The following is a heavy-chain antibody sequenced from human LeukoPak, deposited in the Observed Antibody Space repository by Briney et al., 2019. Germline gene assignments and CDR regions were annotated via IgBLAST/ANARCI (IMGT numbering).Heavy chain of an antibody. J-gene: IGHJ4*02. CDR1: GFTFSSYS. Sequence: GGALRLSCAASGFTFSSYSMNWVRQARGRGLEWVPSISSSSSYIYYADSVKGRFTISRDTAKNSLYLQMNSLRAEDTAVYYCASYDILTGYADYWGQGALVTVSS. CDR2: ISSSSSYI. D-gene: IGHD3-9*01. V-gene: IGHV3-21*01. CDR3: ASYDILTGYADY.